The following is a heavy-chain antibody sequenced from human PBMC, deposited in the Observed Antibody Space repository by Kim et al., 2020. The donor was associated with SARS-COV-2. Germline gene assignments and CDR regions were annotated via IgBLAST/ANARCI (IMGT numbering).Heavy chain of an antibody. CDR3: AREGSGSYNWLDP. Sequence: CSQNFQGRVTITRDTSASTSYMELSSLTSKDTVVYYCAREGSGSYNWLDPWGQGTLVTVSS. J-gene: IGHJ5*02. V-gene: IGHV1-3*01. D-gene: IGHD3-10*01.